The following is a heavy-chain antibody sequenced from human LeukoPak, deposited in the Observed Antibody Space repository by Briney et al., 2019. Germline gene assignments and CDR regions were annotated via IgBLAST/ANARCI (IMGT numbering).Heavy chain of an antibody. V-gene: IGHV3-7*01. CDR3: TTDFVF. D-gene: IGHD3-3*01. Sequence: GGSLRLSCAASGFAFSTYWMDWVRQAPGKGLEWVGNINQDGSVKHYVDSVRGRFTISRDNARNSVYLQMSALRVEDTAVYYCTTDFVFWGQGSLVTASS. J-gene: IGHJ4*02. CDR2: INQDGSVK. CDR1: GFAFSTYW.